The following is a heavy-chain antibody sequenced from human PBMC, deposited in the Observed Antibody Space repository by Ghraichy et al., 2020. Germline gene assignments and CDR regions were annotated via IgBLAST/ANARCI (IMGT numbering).Heavy chain of an antibody. V-gene: IGHV4-59*01. CDR3: ARSNLAYSSSWYAADY. CDR1: GGSISSYY. Sequence: SETLSLTCTVSGGSISSYYWSWIRQPPGKGLEWIGYIYYSGSTNYNSSLKSRVTISVDTSKNQFSLKLSSVTAADTAVYYCARSNLAYSSSWYAADYWGQGTLVTVSS. CDR2: IYYSGST. D-gene: IGHD6-13*01. J-gene: IGHJ4*02.